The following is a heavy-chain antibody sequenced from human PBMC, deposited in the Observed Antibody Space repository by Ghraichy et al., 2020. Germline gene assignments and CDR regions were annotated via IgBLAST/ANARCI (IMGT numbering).Heavy chain of an antibody. J-gene: IGHJ6*02. Sequence: GESLNISCVGSGFSLTSYSMNWVRQSPGKGLEWVSYITSSGRTISYADSVKGRFTISRDNAQNSLYLQMNSLRDVDTAVYYCARGSRVVRFFYYDGMDVWGQGTTVTVSS. CDR2: ITSSGRTI. CDR3: ARGSRVVRFFYYDGMDV. CDR1: GFSLTSYS. D-gene: IGHD4-23*01. V-gene: IGHV3-48*02.